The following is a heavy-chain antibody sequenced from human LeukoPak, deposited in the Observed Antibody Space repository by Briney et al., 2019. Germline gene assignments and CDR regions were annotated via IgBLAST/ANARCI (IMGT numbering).Heavy chain of an antibody. CDR3: ARAGDFWSGYYSYGMDL. V-gene: IGHV4-59*01. D-gene: IGHD3-3*01. J-gene: IGHJ6*02. CDR2: IYYSGST. Sequence: SETLSLNCTVSGGSISSYYWSWIRQPPGKGLEWIGYIYYSGSTNYNPSLKSRVTISVDTSKNQFSLKLSSVTAADTAVYYCARAGDFWSGYYSYGMDLWGQGTTVTVSS. CDR1: GGSISSYY.